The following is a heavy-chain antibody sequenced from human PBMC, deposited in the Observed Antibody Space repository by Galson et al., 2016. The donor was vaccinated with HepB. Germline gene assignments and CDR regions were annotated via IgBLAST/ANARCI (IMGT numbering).Heavy chain of an antibody. CDR3: ARDLGGSSCLDY. D-gene: IGHD6-6*01. V-gene: IGHV3-33*01. Sequence: SLRLSCAASGLTFSSYGMHWVRQAPGKGLEWMAVIWYDGINKYYGDSVQGRFTISGDNSRNTLDLQMNSLRAEDMAVYYCARDLGGSSCLDYWGQGTLVTVSS. CDR1: GLTFSSYG. J-gene: IGHJ4*02. CDR2: IWYDGINK.